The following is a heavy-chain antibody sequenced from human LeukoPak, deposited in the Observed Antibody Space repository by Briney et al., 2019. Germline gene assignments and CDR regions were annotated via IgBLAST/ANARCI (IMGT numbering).Heavy chain of an antibody. D-gene: IGHD6-13*01. J-gene: IGHJ6*02. CDR3: AKRLYSSSWYGDYYYGMDV. CDR1: GFTFSSYV. Sequence: PPGRSLRLSCAASGFTFSSYVMHWLRQAPAKGLEGVAVISYDGSNKYYADSVKGRFTISRDNSKNTLYLQMNSLRAEGTAVYYCAKRLYSSSWYGDYYYGMDVWGQGTTVTVSS. CDR2: ISYDGSNK. V-gene: IGHV3-30*18.